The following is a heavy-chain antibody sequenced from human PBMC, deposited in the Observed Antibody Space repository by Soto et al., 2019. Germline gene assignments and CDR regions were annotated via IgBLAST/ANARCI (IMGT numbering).Heavy chain of an antibody. CDR3: ARRISARTYYFDY. Sequence: SETLSLTCAVSGGSITTVGYSWSWIRQPPGKGLEWIGYIFHSGISYSNPSLKGRVTMSVDGSKNRFSLRLSSVTAADTAVYYCARRISARTYYFDYWGQGTLVTVSS. CDR2: IFHSGIS. V-gene: IGHV4-30-2*01. D-gene: IGHD6-6*01. CDR1: GGSITTVGYS. J-gene: IGHJ4*02.